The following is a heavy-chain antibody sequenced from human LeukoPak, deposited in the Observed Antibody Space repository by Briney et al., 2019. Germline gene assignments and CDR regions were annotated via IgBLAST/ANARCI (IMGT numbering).Heavy chain of an antibody. V-gene: IGHV3-7*01. Sequence: PGGSLRLSCAASGFTFSSYWMSWVRQAPGKGLEWVANIKQDGSEEYYVDSVKGRFTISRDNAKNSLYLQMNSLRAEDTAVYYCARGPTKSARRGGYYMDVWGKGTTVTVSS. CDR2: IKQDGSEE. D-gene: IGHD1-26*01. CDR3: ARGPTKSARRGGYYMDV. J-gene: IGHJ6*03. CDR1: GFTFSSYW.